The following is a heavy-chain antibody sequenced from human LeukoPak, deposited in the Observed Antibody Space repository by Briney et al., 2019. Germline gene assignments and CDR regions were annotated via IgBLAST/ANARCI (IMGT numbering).Heavy chain of an antibody. CDR1: XXTFTXXY. J-gene: IGHJ4*02. Sequence: GAXXKVSCXAXXXTFTXXYXDWVRQAPGQGREWMGWITPDIGGTSYAQKFQCRVTLTSHTSISTAYIELSRLTSDDTAMYYCARPPGRDGYNRYDYWGQGTLVTVSS. CDR3: ARPPGRDGYNRYDY. D-gene: IGHD5-24*01. V-gene: IGHV1-2*02. CDR2: ITPDIGGT.